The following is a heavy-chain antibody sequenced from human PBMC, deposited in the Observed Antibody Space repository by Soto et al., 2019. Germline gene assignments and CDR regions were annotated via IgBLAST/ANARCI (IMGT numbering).Heavy chain of an antibody. Sequence: GESLKISCKGSGYSFTSYWIGWVRQMPGKGLEWMGIIYPGDSDTRYSPSFQGQVTISADKSISTAYLQWSSLKASDTAMYYCARAPIAVASIHFDSWGQETLLPVSS. CDR3: ARAPIAVASIHFDS. V-gene: IGHV5-51*01. CDR1: GYSFTSYW. CDR2: IYPGDSDT. J-gene: IGHJ4*02. D-gene: IGHD6-19*01.